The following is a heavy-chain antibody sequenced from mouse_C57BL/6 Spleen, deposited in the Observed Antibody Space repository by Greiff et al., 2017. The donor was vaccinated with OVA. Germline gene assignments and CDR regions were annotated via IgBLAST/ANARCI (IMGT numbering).Heavy chain of an antibody. CDR3: ARTLWGDYAWFAY. J-gene: IGHJ3*01. CDR2: IYPGSGST. CDR1: GYTFTSYW. V-gene: IGHV1-55*01. D-gene: IGHD2-4*01. Sequence: QVQLQQSGAELVKPGASVKMSCKASGYTFTSYWITWVKQRPGQGLEWIGDIYPGSGSTNYNEKFKSKATLTVDTSSSTAYMQLSSLTSEDSAVYYCARTLWGDYAWFAYWGQGTLVTVSA.